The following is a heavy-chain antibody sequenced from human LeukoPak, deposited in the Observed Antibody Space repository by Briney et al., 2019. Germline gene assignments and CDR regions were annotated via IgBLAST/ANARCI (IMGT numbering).Heavy chain of an antibody. Sequence: PGGTLRLSCEASGFTFSRYGMSWVRQAPGKGLEWVSAIRGSGGSTYYADSVKGRFTISRDNSKNTLYLQMNSLRAEDTAVYYCARGYYDILTGYYHFDYWGQGTLVTVSS. CDR3: ARGYYDILTGYYHFDY. J-gene: IGHJ4*02. D-gene: IGHD3-9*01. CDR1: GFTFSRYG. CDR2: IRGSGGST. V-gene: IGHV3-23*01.